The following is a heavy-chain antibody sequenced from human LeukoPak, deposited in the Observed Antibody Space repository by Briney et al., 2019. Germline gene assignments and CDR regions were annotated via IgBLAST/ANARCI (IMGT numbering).Heavy chain of an antibody. CDR3: EVTTNGMDV. CDR2: ISSSSYT. Sequence: NPGESLKISCAAPGFTFSDYYMSWIRQAPGKGLEWVSYISSSSYTNYADSVKGRFTISRDNAKNSLYLQMNSLRAEDTAVYYCEVTTNGMDVWGQGTTVTVSS. J-gene: IGHJ6*02. D-gene: IGHD4-17*01. V-gene: IGHV3-11*03. CDR1: GFTFSDYY.